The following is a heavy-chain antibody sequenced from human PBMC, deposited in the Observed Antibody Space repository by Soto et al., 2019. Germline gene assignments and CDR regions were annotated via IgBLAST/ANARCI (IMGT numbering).Heavy chain of an antibody. CDR3: ARQGGDIVVVPAAMEFDY. D-gene: IGHD2-2*01. CDR2: IYYSGST. Sequence: QLQLQESGPGLVKPSETLSLTCTVSGGSISSSSYYWGWIRQPPGKGLEWIGRIYYSGSTYYNPSLKSRVTTSVDTSKSQFSLKMSSVTAADTAVYYCARQGGDIVVVPAAMEFDYWGQGALVTVSS. CDR1: GGSISSSSYY. J-gene: IGHJ4*02. V-gene: IGHV4-39*01.